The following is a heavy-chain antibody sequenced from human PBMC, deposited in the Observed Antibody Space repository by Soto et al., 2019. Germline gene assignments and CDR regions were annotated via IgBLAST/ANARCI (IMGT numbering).Heavy chain of an antibody. Sequence: GGSLRLSCAGSWFTFSGSAMHWVRQASGKGLEWVGRIRSKANSYATAYAASVKGRFTISRDDSKNTAYLQMNSLKTEDTAVYYCTRQDGSHCSGGSCYSSGMDVWGQGTTVTVSS. J-gene: IGHJ6*02. CDR1: WFTFSGSA. CDR3: TRQDGSHCSGGSCYSSGMDV. CDR2: IRSKANSYAT. V-gene: IGHV3-73*01. D-gene: IGHD2-15*01.